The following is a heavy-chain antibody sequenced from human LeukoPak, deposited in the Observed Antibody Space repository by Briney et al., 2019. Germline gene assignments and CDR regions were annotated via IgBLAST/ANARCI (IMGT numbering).Heavy chain of an antibody. V-gene: IGHV3-66*02. CDR3: ARDLVESYCCAFDI. Sequence: PGGSLRLSCAASGFTVSSNYMSWVRQAPGKGLEWVSVIYSGGSTYYADSVKGRFTISRDNSKNTLYLQMNSLRAEDTAVYYCARDLVESYCCAFDIWGQGTMVTV. J-gene: IGHJ3*02. D-gene: IGHD1-26*01. CDR2: IYSGGST. CDR1: GFTVSSNY.